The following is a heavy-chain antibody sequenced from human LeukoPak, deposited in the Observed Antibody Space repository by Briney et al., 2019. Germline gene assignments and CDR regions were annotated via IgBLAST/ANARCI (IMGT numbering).Heavy chain of an antibody. CDR1: GGTFSSYA. CDR2: VSPIFGTA. J-gene: IGHJ4*02. Sequence: ASVKVSCKASGGTFSSYAISWVRQAPGQGLEWMGGVSPIFGTAHYAQKFQGRVTITADESTRPAYMELSSLRSEDTAVYYCARDSGCYDSSGYYVWGQGTLVTVSS. V-gene: IGHV1-69*13. D-gene: IGHD3-22*01. CDR3: ARDSGCYDSSGYYV.